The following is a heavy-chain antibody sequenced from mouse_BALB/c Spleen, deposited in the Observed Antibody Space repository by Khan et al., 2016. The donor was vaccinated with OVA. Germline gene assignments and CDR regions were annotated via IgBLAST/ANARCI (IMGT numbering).Heavy chain of an antibody. D-gene: IGHD2-1*01. V-gene: IGHV1S81*02. Sequence: QVQLQQSGAELVKPGTSVKISCKASGYTFTSYYMYWVKQRPGQGLEWIGGINPNNGDSNFNEKFKSKATLTVDKSSSTAYMQLGILTSEVSAVYYCARSGYGNPFAYWGQGTLVTVSA. J-gene: IGHJ3*01. CDR3: ARSGYGNPFAY. CDR1: GYTFTSYY. CDR2: INPNNGDS.